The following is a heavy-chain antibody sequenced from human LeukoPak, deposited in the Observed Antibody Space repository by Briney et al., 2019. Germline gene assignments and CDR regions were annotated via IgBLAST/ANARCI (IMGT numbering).Heavy chain of an antibody. D-gene: IGHD6-6*01. CDR1: GGSISSYY. Sequence: SETLSLTCTVSGGSISSYYWSWIRQPAGKGLEWIGRIHTSGSTNYNPSLKSRVTISVDTSKNQFSLKLSSVTAADTAEYYCAREGGSSGAFDIWGQGTMVTVSS. V-gene: IGHV4-4*07. CDR2: IHTSGST. CDR3: AREGGSSGAFDI. J-gene: IGHJ3*02.